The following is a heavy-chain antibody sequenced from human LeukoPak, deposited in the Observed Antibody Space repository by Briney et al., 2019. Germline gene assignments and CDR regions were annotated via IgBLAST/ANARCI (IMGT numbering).Heavy chain of an antibody. J-gene: IGHJ4*02. CDR1: GDSVSSNSAA. Sequence: SQTLSLTCAISGDSVSSNSAAWNWIRQSPSRGLEWLGRTYYRSKWYNDYVVSVKSRITINPDTSKNQFSLQLNSVTPEDTAVYYCARVSIRIVGAMGYFDYWGQGTLVTVSS. CDR2: TYYRSKWYN. CDR3: ARVSIRIVGAMGYFDY. V-gene: IGHV6-1*01. D-gene: IGHD1-26*01.